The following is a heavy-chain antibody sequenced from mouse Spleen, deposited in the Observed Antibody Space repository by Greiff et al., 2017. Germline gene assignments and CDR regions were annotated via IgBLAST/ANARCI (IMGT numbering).Heavy chain of an antibody. CDR2: ISSGGSYT. V-gene: IGHV5-9-3*01. CDR3: ARQGTTVVADAMDY. Sequence: EVKVVESGGGLVKPGGSLKLSCAASGFTFSSYAMSWVRQTPEKRLEWVATISSGGSYTYYPDSVKGRFTISRDNAKNTLYLQMSSLRSEDTAMYYCARQGTTVVADAMDYWGQGTSVTVSS. J-gene: IGHJ4*01. CDR1: GFTFSSYA. D-gene: IGHD1-1*01.